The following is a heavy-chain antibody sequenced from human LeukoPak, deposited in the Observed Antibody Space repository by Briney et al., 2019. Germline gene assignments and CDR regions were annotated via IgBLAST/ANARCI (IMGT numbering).Heavy chain of an antibody. Sequence: SETLSLTCTVSGGSVSSDSYFWTWIRQPPGKGLEWIGYIYYSGSTNYNPSLKSRVTISLDTSKSQISLKLSSVTATDTAVYYCARGQRRLQDYWGQGTLVTVSS. CDR3: ARGQRRLQDY. CDR2: IYYSGST. J-gene: IGHJ4*02. V-gene: IGHV4-61*01. CDR1: GGSVSSDSYF.